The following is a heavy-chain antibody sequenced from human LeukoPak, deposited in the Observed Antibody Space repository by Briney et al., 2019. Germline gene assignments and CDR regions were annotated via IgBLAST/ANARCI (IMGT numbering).Heavy chain of an antibody. V-gene: IGHV3-20*04. CDR1: GFTFDDYG. CDR2: INWNGGST. J-gene: IGHJ5*02. CDR3: ARDLSSSSQSPDWFDP. D-gene: IGHD6-6*01. Sequence: GGPLRLSCAASGFTFDDYGMSWVRQAPGKGLEWVSGINWNGGSTGYADSVKGRFTISRDNAKNSLYLQMNSLRAEDTALYYCARDLSSSSQSPDWFDPWGQGTLVTVSS.